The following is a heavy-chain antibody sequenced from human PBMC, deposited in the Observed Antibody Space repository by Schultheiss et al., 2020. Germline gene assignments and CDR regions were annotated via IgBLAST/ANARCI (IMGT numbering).Heavy chain of an antibody. CDR2: ISGSGGST. Sequence: GGSLRLSCAASGFTFSSYAMSWVRQAPGKGLEWVSAISGSGGSTYYADSVKGRFTISRDNSKNTLYLQMNSLRAEDTAVYYCANLGYYYDSSGPDYWGQGTLGTVS. D-gene: IGHD3-22*01. V-gene: IGHV3-23*01. CDR1: GFTFSSYA. CDR3: ANLGYYYDSSGPDY. J-gene: IGHJ4*02.